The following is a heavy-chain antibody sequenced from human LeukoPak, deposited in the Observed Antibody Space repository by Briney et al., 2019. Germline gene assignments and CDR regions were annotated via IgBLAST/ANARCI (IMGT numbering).Heavy chain of an antibody. Sequence: GGSLRLSCAASGFTFSDYILDWVRQAPGKGLEWVGRIRRGANSYTTGYAASVKGRFTISRDDSKNSLYLHMNSLKTEDTAVYHCSRDGGEGGNSAFDIWGQGTTVTVSS. D-gene: IGHD3-16*01. CDR3: SRDGGEGGNSAFDI. CDR1: GFTFSDYI. J-gene: IGHJ3*02. V-gene: IGHV3-72*01. CDR2: IRRGANSYTT.